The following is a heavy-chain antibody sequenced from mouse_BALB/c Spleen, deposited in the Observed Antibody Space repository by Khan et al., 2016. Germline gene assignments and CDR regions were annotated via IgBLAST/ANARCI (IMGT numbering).Heavy chain of an antibody. J-gene: IGHJ4*01. D-gene: IGHD2-13*01. CDR2: INTGTGET. Sequence: QIQLVQSGPELKKPGETVKISCKASGYTFTDYSIHWVKQAPGEGLKWMGWINTGTGETAYADDFKGRFAFSLEISASTAYLQITNLTNEDAATYFCASWVNRYAMDHWGQGTSVTVSS. V-gene: IGHV9-2-1*01. CDR3: ASWVNRYAMDH. CDR1: GYTFTDYS.